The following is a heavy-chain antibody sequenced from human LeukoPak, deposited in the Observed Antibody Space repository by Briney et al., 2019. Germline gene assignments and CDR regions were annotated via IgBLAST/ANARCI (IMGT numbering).Heavy chain of an antibody. CDR1: GFAFSSYA. Sequence: GGSLRLSCAASGFAFSSYAMSWVRQAPGKGLEWVSAICGSGVSTYYADSVKGRFTNSRDNSKNTLYLQRNSLRAEDTAVYYCAKTVGAPKTNFDYWGQGILVTVSS. V-gene: IGHV3-23*01. J-gene: IGHJ4*02. CDR2: ICGSGVST. CDR3: AKTVGAPKTNFDY. D-gene: IGHD1-26*01.